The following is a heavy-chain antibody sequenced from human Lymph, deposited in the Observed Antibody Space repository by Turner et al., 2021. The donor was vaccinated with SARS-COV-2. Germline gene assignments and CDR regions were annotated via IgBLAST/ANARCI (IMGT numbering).Heavy chain of an antibody. V-gene: IGHV3-30*18. CDR1: GFTFSSYG. J-gene: IGHJ6*02. CDR3: AKVRSIFGVVIGGMDV. CDR2: ISYDGSNK. Sequence: QVPLVESGGGVVQPGRSLRLPCAAFGFTFSSYGMHWVRQAPGKGLEWGAVISYDGSNKYYADSVKGRFTISRDNSKNTLYLQMNSLRAEDTAVYYCAKVRSIFGVVIGGMDVWGQGTTVTVSS. D-gene: IGHD3-3*01.